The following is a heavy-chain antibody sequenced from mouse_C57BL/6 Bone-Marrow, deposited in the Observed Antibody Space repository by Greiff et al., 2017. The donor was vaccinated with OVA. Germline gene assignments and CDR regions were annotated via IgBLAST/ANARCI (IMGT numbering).Heavy chain of an antibody. CDR2: IDPETGGT. CDR1: GYTFTDYE. V-gene: IGHV1-15*01. Sequence: LVESGAELVRPGASVTLSCKASGYTFTDYEMHWVKQTPVHGLEWIGAIDPETGGTAYNQKFKGKAILTADKSSSTAYMELRSLTSEDSAVYYCTRGYCNDYDRDYWGQGTSVTVSS. J-gene: IGHJ4*01. D-gene: IGHD2-1*01. CDR3: TRGYCNDYDRDY.